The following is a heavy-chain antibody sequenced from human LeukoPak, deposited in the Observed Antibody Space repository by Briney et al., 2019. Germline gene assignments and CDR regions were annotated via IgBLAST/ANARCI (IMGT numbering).Heavy chain of an antibody. CDR3: TTNDALDI. CDR1: GFAFSNAW. CDR2: IKKKGDIGPT. Sequence: GASLRLSCAASGFAFSNAWMNWVRQAPGKGLEWVGHIKKKGDIGPTDYAAPVRGRFTISRDDSRNTVYLEMNSLKTEDTAVYYCTTNDALDIWGQGTMVTVSS. V-gene: IGHV3-15*01. J-gene: IGHJ3*02.